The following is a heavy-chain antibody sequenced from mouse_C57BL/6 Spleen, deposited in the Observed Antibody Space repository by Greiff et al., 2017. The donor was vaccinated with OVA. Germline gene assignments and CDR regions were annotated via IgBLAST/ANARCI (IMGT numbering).Heavy chain of an antibody. CDR1: GFTFSSYA. Sequence: EVKLVESGGGLVKPGGSLKLSCAASGFTFSSYAMSWVRQTPEKRLEWVATISDGGGYTYYPDNVKGRFTISRDNAKNNLYLQMSHLKSEDTAMYYCAREDYYDSSYPFAYWGQGTLVTVSA. J-gene: IGHJ3*01. V-gene: IGHV5-4*01. D-gene: IGHD1-1*01. CDR2: ISDGGGYT. CDR3: AREDYYDSSYPFAY.